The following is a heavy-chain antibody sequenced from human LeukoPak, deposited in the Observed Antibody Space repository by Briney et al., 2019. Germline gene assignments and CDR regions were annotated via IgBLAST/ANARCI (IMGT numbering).Heavy chain of an antibody. Sequence: ASVKVSCKASEYTFTGNYTHWVRQAPGQGLEWMGWINPNSGGTNYAQKFQGRVTMTRDTSISTAYMELNRLRSDDTAVYYCARGSYDSSDFEYFHHWGQGTLVTVSS. CDR1: EYTFTGNY. J-gene: IGHJ1*01. CDR2: INPNSGGT. D-gene: IGHD3-22*01. CDR3: ARGSYDSSDFEYFHH. V-gene: IGHV1-2*02.